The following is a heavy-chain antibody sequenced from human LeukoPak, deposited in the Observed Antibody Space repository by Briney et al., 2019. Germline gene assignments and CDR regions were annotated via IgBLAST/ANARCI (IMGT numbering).Heavy chain of an antibody. CDR2: ISYDGSNK. CDR3: AKDGAAISYDY. Sequence: GRSLRLSCAASGFTFSSYGMHWVRQAPGKGLEWVAVISYDGSNKYYADSVKGRFTISRDNSKNMLHLQMNSLRAEDTAVYYCAKDGAAISYDYWGQGILVTVSS. J-gene: IGHJ4*02. D-gene: IGHD5-18*01. CDR1: GFTFSSYG. V-gene: IGHV3-30*18.